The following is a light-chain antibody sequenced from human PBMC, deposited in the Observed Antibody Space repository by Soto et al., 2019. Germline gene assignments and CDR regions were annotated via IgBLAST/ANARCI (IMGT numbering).Light chain of an antibody. CDR3: SSYTSTNTLI. J-gene: IGLJ2*01. CDR1: SSDVGSYNY. V-gene: IGLV2-14*01. Sequence: QSALTQPASVSGSPGQSITISCTGTSSDVGSYNYVSWYQQNPGKAPKLIIHDVSNRPSGVSNRFSGSKSGNTASLTISGLQAEDAANYYCSSYTSTNTLIFGGGTKLTVL. CDR2: DVS.